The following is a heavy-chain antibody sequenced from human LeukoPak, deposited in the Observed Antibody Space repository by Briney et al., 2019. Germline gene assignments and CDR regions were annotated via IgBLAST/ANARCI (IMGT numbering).Heavy chain of an antibody. CDR2: ISGSGDRT. CDR1: GFTFNSYA. V-gene: IGHV3-23*01. Sequence: GGSLRLSCAASGFTFNSYAMSWVRQAPGKGLEWVSAISGSGDRTFYADSVKGRLTISRDNSKNTLYLQLNTVRVEDTALYYCARGGTNYYYMDVWGNGTTVTVSS. D-gene: IGHD3-10*01. CDR3: ARGGTNYYYMDV. J-gene: IGHJ6*03.